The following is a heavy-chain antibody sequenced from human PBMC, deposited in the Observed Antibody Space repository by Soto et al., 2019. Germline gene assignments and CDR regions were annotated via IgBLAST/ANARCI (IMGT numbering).Heavy chain of an antibody. CDR3: AGGGGSLNPGFDL. V-gene: IGHV3-30*04. CDR1: GFTFSSYS. CDR2: ISSDGSTT. J-gene: IGHJ4*02. Sequence: GGSLRLSCAAAGFTFSSYSPHGVRQAPGKGLVRVAVISSDGSTTDYADSVNGRFTVSRENSRNTLYLQMSSLRTADTAVYCGAGGGGSLNPGFDLWGQGTLVTVS. D-gene: IGHD3-16*01.